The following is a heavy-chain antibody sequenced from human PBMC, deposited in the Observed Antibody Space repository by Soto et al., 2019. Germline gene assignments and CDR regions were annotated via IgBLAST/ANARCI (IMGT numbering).Heavy chain of an antibody. J-gene: IGHJ4*02. V-gene: IGHV1-18*01. CDR3: ARKESGYYVGY. Sequence: QVQLVQSGAEVKKPGASVKVSCKASGXTXTSYGIXWVRQAPGQGLEWMGWISAYNGNTNYAQKLQGRVTMTTDTSTSTVYMELRSLRSDDTAVYYCARKESGYYVGYWGQGTLVTVSS. CDR2: ISAYNGNT. D-gene: IGHD3-22*01. CDR1: GXTXTSYG.